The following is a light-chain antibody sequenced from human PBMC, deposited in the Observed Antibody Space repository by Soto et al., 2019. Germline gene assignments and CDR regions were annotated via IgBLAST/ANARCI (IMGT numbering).Light chain of an antibody. CDR1: QSISSW. Sequence: DIQMTKSPSTLSASVGDRVTITCRASQSISSWLAWYQQKPGKAPKLLIYVATSLESVNPSRFSGSGSGTEFTLTIGSLQHDDFATYYCQQYNSFPGTFGQGTNVEIK. CDR2: VAT. J-gene: IGKJ1*01. V-gene: IGKV1-5*01. CDR3: QQYNSFPGT.